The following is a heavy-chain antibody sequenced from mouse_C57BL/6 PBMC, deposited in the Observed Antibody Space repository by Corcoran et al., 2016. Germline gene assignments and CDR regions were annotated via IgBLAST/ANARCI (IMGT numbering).Heavy chain of an antibody. D-gene: IGHD6-1*01. CDR1: GYTFTNYD. J-gene: IGHJ3*01. Sequence: EVQLQQSGPELVKPGASVKISCKASGYTFTNYDMDWVKQKHGQSLEWIGDINPNNDGTNYNEKFKGKATLTVDKSSSTAYMELRSLTSEDTAGDCWARRGISTWFAYWGQGTLVTVSA. CDR3: ARRGISTWFAY. CDR2: INPNNDGT. V-gene: IGHV1-18*01.